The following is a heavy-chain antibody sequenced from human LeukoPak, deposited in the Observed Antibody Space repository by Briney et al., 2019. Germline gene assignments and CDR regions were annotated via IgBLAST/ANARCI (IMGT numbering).Heavy chain of an antibody. CDR3: AKDLLQGDGYWDIDS. J-gene: IGHJ4*02. V-gene: IGHV3-23*01. Sequence: GALRLSCAASGFSFRIYAMNWLRQAPGKGLEWISGIVGSADDTRYADSVKGRFTISRDNSKNTLYLQMISLRAEDTAIYYCAKDLLQGDGYWDIDSWGQGTLVTVSS. CDR2: IVGSADDT. CDR1: GFSFRIYA. D-gene: IGHD5-24*01.